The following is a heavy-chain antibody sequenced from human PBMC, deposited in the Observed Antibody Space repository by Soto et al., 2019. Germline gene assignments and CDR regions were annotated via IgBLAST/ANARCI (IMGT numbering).Heavy chain of an antibody. D-gene: IGHD1-26*01. Sequence: GGSLRLSCAASGFIFSSFALHWVRQAPGKGLEWVAVIRYDGTEKYNGDSVKGRFTISRDNSKNTVYLEMTSLKAEGTAVYYCARDFTQVGPLDFWGQGTLVTVSS. CDR2: IRYDGTEK. V-gene: IGHV3-33*01. CDR3: ARDFTQVGPLDF. CDR1: GFIFSSFA. J-gene: IGHJ4*02.